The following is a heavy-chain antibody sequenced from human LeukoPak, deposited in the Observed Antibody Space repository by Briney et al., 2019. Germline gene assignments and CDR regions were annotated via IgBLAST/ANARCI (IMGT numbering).Heavy chain of an antibody. J-gene: IGHJ4*02. CDR3: ATAPGRVLGYY. V-gene: IGHV1-18*01. CDR2: ISAYNGNT. CDR1: GYTFTSYG. D-gene: IGHD2-8*02. Sequence: ASVKVSCKASGYTFTSYGISWVRQAPGQGLEWMGWISAYNGNTNYAQKLQGRVTMTTDTSTSTAYTELRSLRSDDTAVYYCATAPGRVLGYYWGQGTLVTVSS.